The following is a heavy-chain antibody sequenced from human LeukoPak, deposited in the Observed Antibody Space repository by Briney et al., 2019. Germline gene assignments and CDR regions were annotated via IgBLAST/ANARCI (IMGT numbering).Heavy chain of an antibody. D-gene: IGHD6-19*01. CDR2: IWYDGSNK. Sequence: GRSLRLSCAASGFTFSSYGMPWVRQAPGKGLEWVAVIWYDGSNKYYADSVKGRFTISRDNSKNTLYLQMNSLRAEDTAVYYCARRLSSGWYSDYWGQGTLVTVSS. V-gene: IGHV3-33*01. CDR3: ARRLSSGWYSDY. J-gene: IGHJ4*02. CDR1: GFTFSSYG.